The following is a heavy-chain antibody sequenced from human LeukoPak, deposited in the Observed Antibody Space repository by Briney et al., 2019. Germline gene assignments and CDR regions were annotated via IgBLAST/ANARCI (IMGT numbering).Heavy chain of an antibody. CDR1: GFTFSNYW. CDR3: ARDSGYTTSPGY. J-gene: IGHJ4*02. D-gene: IGHD3-16*02. Sequence: GGSLRLSCAASGFTFSNYWMSWVRQAPGKGLEWVANIKQDGSEKYYVDSVKGRFTISRDNAKNSLYLQMNSLRAEDTALYYCARDSGYTTSPGYWGQGTLVTVSS. CDR2: IKQDGSEK. V-gene: IGHV3-7*03.